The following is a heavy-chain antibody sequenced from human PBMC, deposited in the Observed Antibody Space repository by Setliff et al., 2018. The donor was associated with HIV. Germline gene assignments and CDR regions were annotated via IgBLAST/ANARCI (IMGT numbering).Heavy chain of an antibody. Sequence: PGGSLRLSCAVSGFKFDDYWMHWIRRSPGKGLVWVSRITGDGSSTRYADSVKGRFTISRDNAKNTMYLEMNSLRVGVTAVYYCARDGKGLIVATIEDAFDIWGQGTMVTVSS. CDR3: ARDGKGLIVATIEDAFDI. D-gene: IGHD5-12*01. CDR1: GFKFDDYW. CDR2: ITGDGSST. J-gene: IGHJ3*02. V-gene: IGHV3-74*01.